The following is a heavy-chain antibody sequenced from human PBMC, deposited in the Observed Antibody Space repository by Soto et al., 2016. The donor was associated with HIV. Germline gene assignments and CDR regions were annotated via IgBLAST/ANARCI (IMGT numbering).Heavy chain of an antibody. CDR1: GFIFSNYA. CDR2: ISYDGSHK. Sequence: QVQLVESEGGVVQPGRSLRLSCAASGFIFSNYAIHWVRQAPGKGLEWVAVISYDGSHKYFADSVKGRFTISRDNSKNMVYLQMNSLRVEDTAVYYCARDLGEWLDEYFQHWGQGTLVTVSS. V-gene: IGHV3-30*04. D-gene: IGHD3-10*01. CDR3: ARDLGEWLDEYFQH. J-gene: IGHJ1*01.